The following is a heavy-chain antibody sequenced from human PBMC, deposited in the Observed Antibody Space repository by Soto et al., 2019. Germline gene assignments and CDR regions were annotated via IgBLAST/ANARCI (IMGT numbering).Heavy chain of an antibody. J-gene: IGHJ6*02. D-gene: IGHD3-9*01. V-gene: IGHV4-39*01. CDR3: ARSVDAPRYFGLDV. Sequence: ETLSLSGQVSGGSVSIRSYYWGWVRQPPGKGLEWIGCIYYDWSTYYNPSLKSRVTISVDTSKNQFSLQLRFVTAADTALYFCARSVDAPRYFGLDVWGQGTKVTVSS. CDR1: GGSVSIRSYY. CDR2: IYYDWST.